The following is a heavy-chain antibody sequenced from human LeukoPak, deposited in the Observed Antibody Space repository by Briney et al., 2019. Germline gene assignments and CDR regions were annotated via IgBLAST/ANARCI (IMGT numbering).Heavy chain of an antibody. CDR2: INPNSGDT. Sequence: ASVKVSCKASGYTFTGYYMHWVRQAPGQGFEWMGWINPNSGDTNYAEKFQGRVTMNRDTSISTAYMELSRLRSDDTAVYYCARDLDASGKDWFDPWGQGTLVTVSS. V-gene: IGHV1-2*02. CDR3: ARDLDASGKDWFDP. CDR1: GYTFTGYY. D-gene: IGHD3-10*01. J-gene: IGHJ5*02.